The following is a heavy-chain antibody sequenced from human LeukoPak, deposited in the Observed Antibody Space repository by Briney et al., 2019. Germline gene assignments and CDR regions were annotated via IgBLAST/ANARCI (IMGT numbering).Heavy chain of an antibody. CDR3: ARRDGYDSTTFDY. J-gene: IGHJ4*02. Sequence: GESLKISCKGSGYSFTNYWIAWVRQLPGKGLEWMGIIYPGDSDTRYSPSFQGQVTISADKSISTAYLQWSILKASDTAMYYCARRDGYDSTTFDYWGQGTLVTVSS. D-gene: IGHD5-24*01. CDR2: IYPGDSDT. CDR1: GYSFTNYW. V-gene: IGHV5-51*01.